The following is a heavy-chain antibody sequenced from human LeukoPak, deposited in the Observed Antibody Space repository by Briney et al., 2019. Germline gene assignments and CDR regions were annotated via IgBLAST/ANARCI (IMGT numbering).Heavy chain of an antibody. CDR3: ARPKDSGDSVVVFDS. Sequence: GGSLRLSCAASGFTFSSYWMHWVRQAPGKGLVWVSRINKDGSSTTYADSVKGRFTISRDNAENTLYLQLSSLRGEDTAVYYCARPKDSGDSVVVFDSWGQGTLVTVSS. V-gene: IGHV3-74*01. CDR1: GFTFSSYW. CDR2: INKDGSST. D-gene: IGHD4-17*01. J-gene: IGHJ4*02.